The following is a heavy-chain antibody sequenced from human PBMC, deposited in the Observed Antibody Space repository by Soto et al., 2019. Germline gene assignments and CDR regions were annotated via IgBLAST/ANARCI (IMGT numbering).Heavy chain of an antibody. CDR3: ARHGSY. CDR1: GVSISSSSYY. Sequence: LSLTCTVSGVSISSSSYYWGWIRQTPGKGLEWIGTIYFSGSTYYNPSLKSRVTISVDRSKNQFSLNLTSVTAADTAVYYGARHGSYWGPGTLVTVSS. CDR2: IYFSGST. J-gene: IGHJ4*02. V-gene: IGHV4-39*01.